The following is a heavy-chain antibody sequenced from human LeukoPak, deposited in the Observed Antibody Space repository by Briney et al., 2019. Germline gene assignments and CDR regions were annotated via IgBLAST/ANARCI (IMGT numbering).Heavy chain of an antibody. CDR3: ARGRAGGSTTYHMDV. Sequence: PGGSLRLSCAASGFTVSSNYMSWVRQAPGKGLEWVSVIYSGGSTYYADSVKGRFTISRDNSKNTLDLQMNSLRAEDTALYYCARGRAGGSTTYHMDVWGQGTTVTVSS. D-gene: IGHD5/OR15-5a*01. V-gene: IGHV3-66*01. J-gene: IGHJ6*02. CDR1: GFTVSSNY. CDR2: IYSGGST.